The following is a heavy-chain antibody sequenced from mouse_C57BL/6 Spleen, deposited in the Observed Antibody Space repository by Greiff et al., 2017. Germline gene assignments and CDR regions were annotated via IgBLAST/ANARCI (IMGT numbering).Heavy chain of an antibody. J-gene: IGHJ2*01. V-gene: IGHV1-61*01. CDR3: AREGRSYYFDY. CDR2: IYPSDSET. CDR1: GYTFTSYW. Sequence: QVQLQQSGAELVRPGSSVKLSCKASGYTFTSYWMDWVKQRPGQGLEWIGNIYPSDSETHYNQKFKDKATWTVDKSSSTAYMQLSSLTSEDSAVYYCAREGRSYYFDYWGQGTTLTVSS.